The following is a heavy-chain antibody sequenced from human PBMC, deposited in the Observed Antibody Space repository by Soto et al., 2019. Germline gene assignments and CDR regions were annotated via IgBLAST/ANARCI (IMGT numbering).Heavy chain of an antibody. CDR2: IIPIFGTA. CDR3: ARDLMTAGQGGYYYGMDV. V-gene: IGHV1-69*13. J-gene: IGHJ6*02. CDR1: GGTFSSYA. D-gene: IGHD3-16*01. Sequence: SVKVSCKASGGTFSSYAISWVRQAPGQGLEWMGGIIPIFGTANYAQKFQGRVTITADESTSTAYMELSSLRSEDTAVYYCARDLMTAGQGGYYYGMDVWGQGTTVTVSS.